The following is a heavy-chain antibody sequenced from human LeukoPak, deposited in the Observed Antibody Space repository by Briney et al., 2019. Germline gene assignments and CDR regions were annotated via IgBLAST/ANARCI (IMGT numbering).Heavy chain of an antibody. V-gene: IGHV4-4*07. Sequence: SETLSLTCSVSRGSISTFYWSWIRQPAGKGLEWIGRIFTSGNSNYNPSLKSRVTISVDTSKNQFSLKLSSVTAADTAVYYCAGGAAASGTIDYWRQGTLATVAS. CDR2: IFTSGNS. CDR3: AGGAAASGTIDY. D-gene: IGHD6-13*01. CDR1: RGSISTFY. J-gene: IGHJ4*02.